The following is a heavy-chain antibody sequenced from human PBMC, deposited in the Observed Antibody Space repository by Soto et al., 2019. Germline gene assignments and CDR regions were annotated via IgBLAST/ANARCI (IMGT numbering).Heavy chain of an antibody. Sequence: QVHLVESGGGVVQPGRSLRLSCTASGFTFSNYSIHWVRQAPGKGLEWVAVMSYDGSNKYYADSVKGRFTISRDNSKNTMYVQMNSLRAEDTAMYYCARDKKGGHCRGSSCHFWYGMDGWGQGTTVTDS. J-gene: IGHJ6*02. CDR1: GFTFSNYS. CDR3: ARDKKGGHCRGSSCHFWYGMDG. CDR2: MSYDGSNK. D-gene: IGHD2-15*01. V-gene: IGHV3-30-3*01.